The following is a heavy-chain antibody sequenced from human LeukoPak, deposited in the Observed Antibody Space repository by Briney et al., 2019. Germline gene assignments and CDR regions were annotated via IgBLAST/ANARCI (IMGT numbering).Heavy chain of an antibody. V-gene: IGHV3-64*01. D-gene: IGHD2-15*01. CDR3: ARAVVAATVKDHYYYYYMDV. J-gene: IGHJ6*03. CDR1: GFTFSSYA. CDR2: ISSNGGST. Sequence: PGGSLRLSCAASGFTFSSYAMHWVRQAPGKGLEYVSAISSNGGSTYYANSVKGRLTISRDNSKNTLYLQMGSLRAEDMAVYYCARAVVAATVKDHYYYYYMDVWGKGTTVTISS.